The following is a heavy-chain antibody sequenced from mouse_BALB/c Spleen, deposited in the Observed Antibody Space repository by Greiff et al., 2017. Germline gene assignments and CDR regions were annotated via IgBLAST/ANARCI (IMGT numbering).Heavy chain of an antibody. Sequence: VQLQQSGTVLARPGASVKMSCKASGYTFTSYWMHWVKQRPGQGLERIGAIYPGNGDTSYNQKFKGKAKLTAVTSTSTAYMELSSLTNEDSAVYYYTRRGNSRMDYAMDYWGEGTTVTVSS. CDR3: TRRGNSRMDYAMDY. CDR2: IYPGNGDT. V-gene: IGHV1-5*01. J-gene: IGHJ4*01. D-gene: IGHD2-1*01. CDR1: GYTFTSYW.